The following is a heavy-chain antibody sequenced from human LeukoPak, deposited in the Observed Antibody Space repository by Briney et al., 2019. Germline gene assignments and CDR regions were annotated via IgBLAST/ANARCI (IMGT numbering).Heavy chain of an antibody. J-gene: IGHJ4*02. CDR3: AGCSGASCYYITSPLYFDY. CDR2: ISWNSGSI. D-gene: IGHD2-15*01. CDR1: GFTFDDYA. V-gene: IGHV3-9*01. Sequence: GGSLRLSCSASGFTFDDYAMHWVRQAPGKGLEWVSGISWNSGSIGYADSVKGRFTISRDNAKNSLYLQMNSLRAEDTAVYYCAGCSGASCYYITSPLYFDYWGQGTLVTVSS.